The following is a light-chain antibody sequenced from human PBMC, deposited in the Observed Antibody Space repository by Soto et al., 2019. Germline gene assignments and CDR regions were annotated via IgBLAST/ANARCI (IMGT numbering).Light chain of an antibody. CDR1: SGHSSDA. J-gene: IGLJ3*02. CDR3: QTWGTGIWV. Sequence: QLVLTQSPSASASLGASVKLTCTLSSGHSSDAIAWHQQQPEKGPRFFMKLSSDGSHYKGDGIPDRFSGSSSGAERYLIISSLQSEDEAVYYCQTWGTGIWVFGGGTKLTVL. V-gene: IGLV4-69*01. CDR2: LSSDGSH.